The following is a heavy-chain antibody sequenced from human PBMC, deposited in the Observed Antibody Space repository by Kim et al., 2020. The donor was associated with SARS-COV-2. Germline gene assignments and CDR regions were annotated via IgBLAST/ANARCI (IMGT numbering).Heavy chain of an antibody. V-gene: IGHV3-21*01. J-gene: IGHJ4*02. D-gene: IGHD5-12*01. CDR3: AIVRYSGCEATLDY. CDR1: GFTFSSYT. Sequence: GGSLRLSCVASGFTFSSYTMNWVRQAPGKGLEWVSFISSSSSYTYYADSVKGRFTISRDNSKNSLYLQMNSLRAEDTAVYYCAIVRYSGCEATLDYWGQGTLVTVSS. CDR2: ISSSSSYT.